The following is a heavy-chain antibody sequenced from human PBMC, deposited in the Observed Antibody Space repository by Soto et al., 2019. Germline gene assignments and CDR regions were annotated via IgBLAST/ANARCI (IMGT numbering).Heavy chain of an antibody. J-gene: IGHJ6*02. CDR3: ARHAEYYYYYYGMDV. V-gene: IGHV4-59*08. CDR2: IYYSGST. Sequence: SETLSLTCTVSGGSISSYYWSWIRQPPGKELEWIGHIYYSGSTNYNPSLKSRVTISVDTSKNQFSLKLSSVTAADTAVYYCARHAEYYYYYYGMDVWGQGTTVTVSS. CDR1: GGSISSYY.